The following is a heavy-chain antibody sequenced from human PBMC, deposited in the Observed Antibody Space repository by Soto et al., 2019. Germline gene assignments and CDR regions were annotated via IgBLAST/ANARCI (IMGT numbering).Heavy chain of an antibody. Sequence: GGSLRLSCSASGFTFSSYAMHWVRQAPGKGLEYVSAISSNGGSTYYADSVKGRFTISRDNSKNTLYLQMSSLRAEDTAVYYCVKGTTHIVVVPAANFAWFDPWGQGTLVTVSS. J-gene: IGHJ5*02. CDR3: VKGTTHIVVVPAANFAWFDP. CDR2: ISSNGGST. D-gene: IGHD2-2*01. V-gene: IGHV3-64D*06. CDR1: GFTFSSYA.